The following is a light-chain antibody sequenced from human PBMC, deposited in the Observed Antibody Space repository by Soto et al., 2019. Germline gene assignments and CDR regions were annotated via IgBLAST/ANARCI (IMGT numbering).Light chain of an antibody. V-gene: IGKV3-20*01. J-gene: IGKJ1*01. CDR1: QSVRSNY. CDR3: QQYGGSSRT. Sequence: EIVMTQSPAALSLSPGERATLSCRARQSVRSNYLAWYQQKPGQAPRLLIYGASSRATGIPDRFSGSGSGTDFTLTISRLEPDDFAVYYCQQYGGSSRTFGQGTKVDI. CDR2: GAS.